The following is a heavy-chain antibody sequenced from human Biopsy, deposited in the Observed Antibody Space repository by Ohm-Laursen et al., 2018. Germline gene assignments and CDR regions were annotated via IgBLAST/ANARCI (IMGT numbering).Heavy chain of an antibody. CDR3: AGRPWPNAFDI. J-gene: IGHJ3*02. V-gene: IGHV4-61*01. CDR2: IYYSGST. CDR1: GGSVSSGSYY. D-gene: IGHD5-12*01. Sequence: SDTLSFTCTVSGGSVSSGSYYWSWIRQPPGKGLEWIGYIYYSGSTNYNPSLKSRVTISVDTSRNQFSLKLSSVTAADTAVYYCAGRPWPNAFDIWGQGTMVTVSS.